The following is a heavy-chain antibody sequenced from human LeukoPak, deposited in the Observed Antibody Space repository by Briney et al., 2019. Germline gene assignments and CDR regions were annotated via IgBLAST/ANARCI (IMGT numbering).Heavy chain of an antibody. Sequence: PSETLSLTCTVSGDSITRGSYYWSWIRQPAGKGLEWIGRISTSGRTYYNPSLKSRVTISVDTSKNQFSLKLSSVTAADTAVYYCARDLMGYYGSGTLPLWGQGTLVTVSS. CDR3: ARDLMGYYGSGTLPL. D-gene: IGHD3-10*01. J-gene: IGHJ4*02. CDR2: ISTSGRT. CDR1: GDSITRGSYY. V-gene: IGHV4-61*02.